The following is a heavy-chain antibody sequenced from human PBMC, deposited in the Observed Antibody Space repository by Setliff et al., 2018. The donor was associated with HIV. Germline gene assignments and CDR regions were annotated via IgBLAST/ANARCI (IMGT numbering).Heavy chain of an antibody. V-gene: IGHV4-39*01. J-gene: IGHJ4*02. CDR1: GVPTSASTYY. CDR2: ISYSGKT. CDR3: ARPALGIGGGSRFDN. D-gene: IGHD3-10*01. Sequence: PSETLSLTCTVSGVPTSASTYYWGWIRQPPGKGLDWIGYISYSGKTYYNPSLKSRVTISVDTSKNQFSLKLSSVTAADTAVYYCARPALGIGGGSRFDNWGQGTQVTVSS.